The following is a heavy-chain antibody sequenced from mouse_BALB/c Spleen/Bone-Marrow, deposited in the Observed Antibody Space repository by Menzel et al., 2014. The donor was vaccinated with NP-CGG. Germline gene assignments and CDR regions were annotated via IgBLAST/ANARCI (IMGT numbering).Heavy chain of an antibody. CDR3: ARLLLYYYAMDY. J-gene: IGHJ4*01. CDR1: GYSFTGYT. D-gene: IGHD1-1*01. V-gene: IGHV1-25*01. CDR2: INPYNGGT. Sequence: EVQLQQSGPELVKPGASMRISCKASGYSFTGYTMNWVKQSHGKNLEWIGLINPYNGGTNYNQKFKDKATLTVDRSSSTVYMELLSLTSEDSAVYYCARLLLYYYAMDYWGQGTSVTVSS.